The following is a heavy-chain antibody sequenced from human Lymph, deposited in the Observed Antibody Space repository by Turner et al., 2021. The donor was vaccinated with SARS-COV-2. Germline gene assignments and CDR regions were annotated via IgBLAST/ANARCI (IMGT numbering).Heavy chain of an antibody. CDR1: GFTFSSYA. CDR2: ISYDGSNK. D-gene: IGHD3-10*01. Sequence: QVQRVESGGGVVKPGRSRRLPCAASGFTFSSYAMYWVRQAPGKGLEWVAVISYDGSNKYYADSVKGRFTISRDNSKNTLYLQMNSLRAEDTAVYYCARGDYYGSGSYPGKTFDCWGQGTLVTVSS. CDR3: ARGDYYGSGSYPGKTFDC. V-gene: IGHV3-30-3*01. J-gene: IGHJ4*02.